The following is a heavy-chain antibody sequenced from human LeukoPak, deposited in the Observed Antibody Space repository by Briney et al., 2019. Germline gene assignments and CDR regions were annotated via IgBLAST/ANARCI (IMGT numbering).Heavy chain of an antibody. J-gene: IGHJ4*02. V-gene: IGHV3-7*01. CDR1: GFTFSSYA. CDR3: ARDLDASGRAFDY. D-gene: IGHD3-10*01. CDR2: IRQDGNEI. Sequence: GGSLRLSCAAPGFTFSSYAMSWVRQAPGKGLEWVANIRQDGNEIYYMDSVKGRFTISRDNAKKSLYLQMNSLRAEDTAVYYCARDLDASGRAFDYWGQGTLVSVSS.